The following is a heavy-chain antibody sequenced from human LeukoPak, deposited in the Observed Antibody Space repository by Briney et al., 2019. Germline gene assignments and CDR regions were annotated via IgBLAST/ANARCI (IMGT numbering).Heavy chain of an antibody. Sequence: GGSLRLSCVASGFTFSGYEMNRVRQAPGKGLEWVSYISSSGYTIYYADSVKGRFTVSRDNAKNSLYLQMNSLRAEDTAVHFCARSRSIAGDGFDVWGQGTMVTVPS. J-gene: IGHJ3*01. CDR3: ARSRSIAGDGFDV. D-gene: IGHD2-21*01. CDR1: GFTFSGYE. CDR2: ISSSGYTI. V-gene: IGHV3-48*03.